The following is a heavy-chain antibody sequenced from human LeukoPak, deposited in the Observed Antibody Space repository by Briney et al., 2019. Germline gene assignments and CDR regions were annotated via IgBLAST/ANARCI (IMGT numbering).Heavy chain of an antibody. V-gene: IGHV4-38-2*02. Sequence: KSSETLSLTCTVSGYSISSGYYWGWIRQPPGKGLEWIGYIYYSGSTYYNPSLKSRVTISVDTSKNQFSLKLSSVTAADTAVYYCARDKHYDSSGRAFDICGQGTMVTVSS. J-gene: IGHJ3*02. D-gene: IGHD3-22*01. CDR2: IYYSGST. CDR1: GYSISSGYY. CDR3: ARDKHYDSSGRAFDI.